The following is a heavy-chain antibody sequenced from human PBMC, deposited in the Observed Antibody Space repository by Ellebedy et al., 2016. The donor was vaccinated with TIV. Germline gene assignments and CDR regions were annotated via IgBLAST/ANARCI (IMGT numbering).Heavy chain of an antibody. CDR3: ATTYYYDSSGYYYRSFDY. Sequence: GGSLRLXXAASGFTLINSWMIWLRQAPGKGLEWVASINQDGSAKYYADSVKGRFTISRDNAKSSLYLQMSGLRAEDTAIYYCATTYYYDSSGYYYRSFDYWGQGTLVTVSS. CDR2: INQDGSAK. J-gene: IGHJ4*02. V-gene: IGHV3-7*01. CDR1: GFTLINSW. D-gene: IGHD3-22*01.